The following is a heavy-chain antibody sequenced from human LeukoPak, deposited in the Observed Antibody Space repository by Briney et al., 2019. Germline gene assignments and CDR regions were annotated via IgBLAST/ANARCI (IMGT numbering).Heavy chain of an antibody. CDR2: ISGRGGTT. CDR1: GFTFTTYA. Sequence: GGSLRLSCAASGFTFTTYAMSRVRQAPGKGLEWVSAISGRGGTTYYADSVKGRFTISRDNSKNTVSLQMNSLRAEDTAVYYCAKVRGAVAITFLDYWGQGTLVTVSS. J-gene: IGHJ4*02. D-gene: IGHD3-22*01. V-gene: IGHV3-23*01. CDR3: AKVRGAVAITFLDY.